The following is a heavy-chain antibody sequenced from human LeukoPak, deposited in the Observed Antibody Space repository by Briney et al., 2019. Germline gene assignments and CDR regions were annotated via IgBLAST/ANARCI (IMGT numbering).Heavy chain of an antibody. D-gene: IGHD3-3*01. CDR1: GGSISSGSYY. J-gene: IGHJ6*03. V-gene: IGHV4-61*02. CDR2: IYTSGST. CDR3: ARAGITIFGVVYYYYYMDV. Sequence: PSQTLSLTCTVSGGSISSGSYYWSWIRQPAGKGLEWIGRIYTSGSTNYNPSLKSRVTISVDTSKNQFSLKLSSVTAADTAVYYCARAGITIFGVVYYYYYMDVWGKGTTVTVSS.